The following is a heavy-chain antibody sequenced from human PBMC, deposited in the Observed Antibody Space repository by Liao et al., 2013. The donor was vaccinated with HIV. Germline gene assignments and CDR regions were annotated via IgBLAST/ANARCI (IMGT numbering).Heavy chain of an antibody. Sequence: QVQLQESGPGLVKPSETLSLTCTVSGGSISSYYWSWIRQPRREGLEWIGLSITSGSTNYNPSLKSRVTISVDTSKNQFSLKLSSVTAADTAVYYCARGHYDSSSLDYWGQGTLVTVSS. CDR1: GGSISSYY. CDR3: ARGHYDSSSLDY. D-gene: IGHD3-22*01. CDR2: SITSGST. J-gene: IGHJ4*02. V-gene: IGHV4-59*08.